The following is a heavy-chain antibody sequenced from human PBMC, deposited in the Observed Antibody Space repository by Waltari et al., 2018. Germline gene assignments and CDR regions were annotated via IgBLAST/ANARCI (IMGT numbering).Heavy chain of an antibody. CDR1: GFSDYT. D-gene: IGHD2-15*01. CDR3: ASAPRPMVSAPFDY. J-gene: IGHJ4*02. Sequence: EVQLVESGGGLVQPGGSLRLSCSGFGFSDYTMAWVRQAPGKGREGVSGISNSGDMTSYADSVKGRFTISRDTSKNTLFLQMNGLRAEDTAIYYCASAPRPMVSAPFDYWGQGVLVTVSS. V-gene: IGHV3-23*04. CDR2: ISNSGDMT.